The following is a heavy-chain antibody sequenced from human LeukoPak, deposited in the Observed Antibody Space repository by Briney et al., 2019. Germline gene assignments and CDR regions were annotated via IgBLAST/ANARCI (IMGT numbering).Heavy chain of an antibody. V-gene: IGHV4-59*08. Sequence: SETLSLTCSVSGGSISSYYWSWIRQPPGKGLEWIGYNYYSGSTKSNPSLKSRVTISVDTSKNQFSLKLSSVTAADTAVYYCARHGGDWVFDYWGQGTLVTVSS. D-gene: IGHD2-21*02. CDR2: NYYSGST. J-gene: IGHJ4*02. CDR3: ARHGGDWVFDY. CDR1: GGSISSYY.